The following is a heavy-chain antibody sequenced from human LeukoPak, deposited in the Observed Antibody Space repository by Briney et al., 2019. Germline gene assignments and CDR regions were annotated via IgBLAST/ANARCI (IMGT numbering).Heavy chain of an antibody. J-gene: IGHJ5*02. CDR2: IYSSGNT. CDR3: ARDGRQVPFDP. CDR1: GGSISSYY. D-gene: IGHD2-2*01. V-gene: IGHV4-4*07. Sequence: SETLSLTCTVSGGSISSYYWSWIRQPAGKGLEWIGRIYSSGNTNYNPSLKSRVTLLVDTSKNQFSLKLSSVTAADTAVYYCARDGRQVPFDPWGQGTLVTVSS.